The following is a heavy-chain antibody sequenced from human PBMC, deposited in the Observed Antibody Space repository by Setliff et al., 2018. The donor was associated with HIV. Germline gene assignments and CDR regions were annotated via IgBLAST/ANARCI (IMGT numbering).Heavy chain of an antibody. CDR1: GYTLTELS. Sequence: ASVKVSCKVSGYTLTELSVHWVRQAPGNGLEWMGGFDPEQSETVYAQRFQGRVTFTEDTSTDTTYMDLISLTSDDTAVYFCAAPLTGPDGFDMWGQGSMVTVSS. CDR3: AAPLTGPDGFDM. D-gene: IGHD3-9*01. CDR2: FDPEQSET. V-gene: IGHV1-24*01. J-gene: IGHJ3*02.